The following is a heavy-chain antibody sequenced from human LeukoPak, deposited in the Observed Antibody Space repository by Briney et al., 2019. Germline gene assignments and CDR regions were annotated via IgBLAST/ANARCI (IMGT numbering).Heavy chain of an antibody. J-gene: IGHJ4*02. Sequence: SETLSLTCTVSGGSISGGSYYWNWIRQPAGKGLEWIGHIHNSGRTSYKSSLKSRVTISIDPSNNEFSLRLSSVTAAHTAVYYCARVLSSSWYYFDYWGQGTLVTVSS. CDR1: GGSISGGSYY. CDR3: ARVLSSSWYYFDY. CDR2: IHNSGRT. V-gene: IGHV4-61*09. D-gene: IGHD6-13*01.